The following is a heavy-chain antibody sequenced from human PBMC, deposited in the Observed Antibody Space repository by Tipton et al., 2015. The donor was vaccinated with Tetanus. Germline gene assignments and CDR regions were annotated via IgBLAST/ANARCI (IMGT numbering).Heavy chain of an antibody. Sequence: SLRLSCAASGFTFSSYWMSWVRQAAGKGLEWVANVKQDGSEQYYVDSVKGRFTISRDNAKNSVQLEMNSLRAEDTAVYYCARDLADSRSRSGTICYVEYNYGMDVWGQGTTVTVSS. D-gene: IGHD2-2*01. CDR1: GFTFSSYW. V-gene: IGHV3-7*01. CDR3: ARDLADSRSRSGTICYVEYNYGMDV. J-gene: IGHJ6*02. CDR2: VKQDGSEQ.